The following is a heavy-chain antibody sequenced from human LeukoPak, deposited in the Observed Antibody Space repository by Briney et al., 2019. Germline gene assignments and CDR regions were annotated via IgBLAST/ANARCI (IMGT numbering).Heavy chain of an antibody. Sequence: SETLSLTCTVSGGSISSSSYYWGWIRQPPGKGLEWIGSIYYSGSTYYNPSLKSRVTISVDTSKNQFSLKLSSVTAADTAVYYCARREIIAARPGYFDLWGRGTLVTVSS. CDR2: IYYSGST. D-gene: IGHD6-6*01. J-gene: IGHJ2*01. V-gene: IGHV4-39*01. CDR1: GGSISSSSYY. CDR3: ARREIIAARPGYFDL.